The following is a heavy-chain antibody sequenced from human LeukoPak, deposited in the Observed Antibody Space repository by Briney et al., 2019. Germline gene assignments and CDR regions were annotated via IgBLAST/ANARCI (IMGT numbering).Heavy chain of an antibody. D-gene: IGHD4-17*01. CDR2: IYTSGST. V-gene: IGHV4-61*02. CDR3: ARYRKTPGDYGDLGSAFDI. CDR1: GGSISSGSYY. J-gene: IGHJ3*02. Sequence: SETLSLTCTVSGGSISSGSYYWSWIRQPAGKGLEWIGRIYTSGSTNYDPSLKSRVTISVDTSKNQFSLKLSSVTAADTAVYYCARYRKTPGDYGDLGSAFDIWGQGTMVTVSS.